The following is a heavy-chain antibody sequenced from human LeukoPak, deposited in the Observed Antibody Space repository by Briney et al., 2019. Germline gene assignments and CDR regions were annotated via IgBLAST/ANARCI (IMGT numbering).Heavy chain of an antibody. Sequence: ASVKVSCKASGYSFINFGLSWVRQAPGQGLEWIGWISAYNHNTNYAQKFQGRVTMTIDTSTTTVYMELRSLRPDDTAIYYCARDLMYCDTMSCYDGDFDYWGQGTPVTVSS. V-gene: IGHV1-18*01. J-gene: IGHJ4*02. D-gene: IGHD2-2*01. CDR2: ISAYNHNT. CDR1: GYSFINFG. CDR3: ARDLMYCDTMSCYDGDFDY.